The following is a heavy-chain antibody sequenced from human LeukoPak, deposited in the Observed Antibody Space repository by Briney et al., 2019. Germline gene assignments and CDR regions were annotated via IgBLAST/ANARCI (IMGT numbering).Heavy chain of an antibody. CDR1: GGSISSGGHS. D-gene: IGHD2-2*01. Sequence: PSETLSLTCTVSGGSISSGGHSWSWIRQPPGTGLEWVGYIYHSGSGSTYYNPSLKSRVTISIDKSKNQFSLKLNSVTAADTAVYYCARFGSLLRTAAIPRWGQGTLVTVSS. V-gene: IGHV4-30-2*01. CDR3: ARFGSLLRTAAIPR. CDR2: IYHSGSGST. J-gene: IGHJ4*02.